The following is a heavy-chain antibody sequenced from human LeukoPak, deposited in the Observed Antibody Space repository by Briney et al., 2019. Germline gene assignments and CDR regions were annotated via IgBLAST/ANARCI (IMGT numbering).Heavy chain of an antibody. CDR2: IYTSGSTSGNT. CDR1: GGSISSYY. D-gene: IGHD3-3*01. V-gene: IGHV4-4*07. Sequence: PSETLSLTCTVSGGSISSYYWSWIRQPAGKGLEWIGRIYTSGSTSGNTIYNPSLKSRVTMSVDTSKNQFSLKVSSVTAADTAVYYCARDRRSGYSLWGQGTLVTVSS. J-gene: IGHJ4*02. CDR3: ARDRRSGYSL.